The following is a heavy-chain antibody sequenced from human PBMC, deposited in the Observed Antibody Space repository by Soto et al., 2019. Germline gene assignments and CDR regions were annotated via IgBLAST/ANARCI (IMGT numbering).Heavy chain of an antibody. CDR1: GGTFSSYA. CDR2: INPIFGTP. Sequence: SVKVSCKASGGTFSSYAISWVRQAPGQGLEWMGGINPIFGTPHYAQKYQGRVTITADTFTNTAYMELTRLTSDDTAVYFCAREGRHFHYWGQGTLVTVYS. V-gene: IGHV1-69*06. J-gene: IGHJ4*02. CDR3: AREGRHFHY.